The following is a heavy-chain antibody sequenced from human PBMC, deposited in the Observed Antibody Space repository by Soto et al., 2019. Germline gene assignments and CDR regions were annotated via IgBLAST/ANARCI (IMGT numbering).Heavy chain of an antibody. J-gene: IGHJ4*02. CDR3: ARGYSGGWSRGGYFYX. CDR1: GFTFSSHE. D-gene: IGHD6-19*01. Sequence: PGGSLRLSCAASGFTFSSHEMNWVRQAPGKGLEWVSHITGGGTTIYYAGSVRGRFTTSRDNAKSSLNLHMNSLRAEDTAVYYCARGYSGGWSRGGYFYXWGQGILVTVSX. V-gene: IGHV3-48*03. CDR2: ITGGGTTI.